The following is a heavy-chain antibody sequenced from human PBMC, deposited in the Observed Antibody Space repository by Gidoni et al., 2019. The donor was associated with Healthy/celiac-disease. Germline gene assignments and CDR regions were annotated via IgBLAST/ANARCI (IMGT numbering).Heavy chain of an antibody. CDR1: GFTFSSYS. D-gene: IGHD1-26*01. J-gene: IGHJ5*02. CDR3: ASPVLMRAESSGA. V-gene: IGHV3-21*01. Sequence: EVQLVESGGGLVKPGGSLRLSCAASGFTFSSYSMNWGRQAPWKGLELFSSISSSSTYIDDADSVKGRFTISRDNAKNSLYLQMNSLRAEDTAVYYCASPVLMRAESSGAWGQGTLVTVSS. CDR2: ISSSSTYI.